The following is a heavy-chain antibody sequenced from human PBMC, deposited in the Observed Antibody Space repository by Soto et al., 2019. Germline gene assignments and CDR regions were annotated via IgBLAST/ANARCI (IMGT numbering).Heavy chain of an antibody. Sequence: SQTLSLTCVISGDSVSSNSAAWNWIRQSPSRGLEWLGRTYYRSKWYNDYAVSVKSRITINPDTSKNQFSLQLNSVTPGDMAVYYCASDLYRSGWGIQKYPPRAFDIWGQGKMVPVSS. CDR1: GDSVSSNSAA. CDR3: ASDLYRSGWGIQKYPPRAFDI. V-gene: IGHV6-1*01. CDR2: TYYRSKWYN. D-gene: IGHD6-19*01. J-gene: IGHJ3*02.